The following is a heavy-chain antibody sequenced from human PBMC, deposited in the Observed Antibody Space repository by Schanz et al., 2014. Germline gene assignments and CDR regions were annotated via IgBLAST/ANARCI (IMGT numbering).Heavy chain of an antibody. V-gene: IGHV1-46*01. D-gene: IGHD3-10*01. Sequence: QVQLVQSGAEVKKPGVSVKVSCKASGYTFTTYYIHWVRQAPGQGLEWMGKINPSSGTTRIAQNFQGRLTVTRDTSTSTVNMELSSLRSEDTAVYYCAKYRCYYRVSGSYRELEYWGQGTLVTVSS. CDR3: AKYRCYYRVSGSYRELEY. J-gene: IGHJ4*02. CDR2: INPSSGTT. CDR1: GYTFTTYY.